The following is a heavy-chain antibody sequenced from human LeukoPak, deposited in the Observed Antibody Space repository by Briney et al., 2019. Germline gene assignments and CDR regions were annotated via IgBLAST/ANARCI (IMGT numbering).Heavy chain of an antibody. CDR1: GGSISGHY. D-gene: IGHD3-10*01. CDR3: ARTGKRQPFDY. Sequence: SETLSLTCTVSGGSISGHYWSWIRQPPGKGPEWIGYIYYSGSTNYNPSLKSRVTISVDTSKNQFSLKLSSVTAADTAVYYCARTGKRQPFDYWGQGTLVTVSS. J-gene: IGHJ4*02. CDR2: IYYSGST. V-gene: IGHV4-59*08.